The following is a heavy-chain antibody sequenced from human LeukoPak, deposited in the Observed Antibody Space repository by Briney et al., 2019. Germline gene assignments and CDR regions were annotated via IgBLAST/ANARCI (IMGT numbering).Heavy chain of an antibody. Sequence: ASVKVSCKASGYTLTSYDINWVRQATGQGLEWMGWMNPNSGNTGYAQKFQGRVTMTRNTSISTAYMELSSLRSEDTAVYYCAIGYCSSTSCMDYFDYWGQGTLVTVSS. CDR1: GYTLTSYD. J-gene: IGHJ4*02. CDR3: AIGYCSSTSCMDYFDY. V-gene: IGHV1-8*01. D-gene: IGHD2-2*01. CDR2: MNPNSGNT.